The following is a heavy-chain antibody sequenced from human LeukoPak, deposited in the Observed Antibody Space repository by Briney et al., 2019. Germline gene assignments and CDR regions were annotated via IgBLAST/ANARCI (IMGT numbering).Heavy chain of an antibody. CDR3: AWPSTLRYCSGDTCYSH. J-gene: IGHJ4*02. Sequence: GGSLRLSCAASGFTFSSYGMHWVRQAPGKGLEWVAVISYDGSNKYYADSVKGRFIISRDNSKNTLYLQMNSLRAEDTAVYYCAWPSTLRYCSGDTCYSHWGQGTLVTVSS. V-gene: IGHV3-30*03. CDR1: GFTFSSYG. CDR2: ISYDGSNK. D-gene: IGHD2-15*01.